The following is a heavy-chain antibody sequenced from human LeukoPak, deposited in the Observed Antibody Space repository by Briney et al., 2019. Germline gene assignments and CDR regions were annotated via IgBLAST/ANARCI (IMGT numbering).Heavy chain of an antibody. J-gene: IGHJ4*02. CDR3: ASPARWIQLWYSFDY. CDR1: GFTFSSYG. Sequence: PGGSLRLSCAASGFTFSSYGMHWVRQAPGKGLEWVAVISYDGSNKYYAHSVKGRFTISRDNSKNTLYLQMNSLRAEDTAVYYCASPARWIQLWYSFDYWGQGTLVTVFS. D-gene: IGHD5-18*01. V-gene: IGHV3-30*03. CDR2: ISYDGSNK.